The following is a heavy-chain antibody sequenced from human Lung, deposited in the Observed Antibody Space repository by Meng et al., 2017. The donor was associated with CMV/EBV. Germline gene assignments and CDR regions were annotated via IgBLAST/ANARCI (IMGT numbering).Heavy chain of an antibody. Sequence: ISWVRQAPGQGLEWMGGILPIFGTANYAQNFQGRVTITTDESRSTAYMELSSLRSEDTAVYYCARIGLCSGTTCYTGDYSSRHFDYWGQGTLVTVSS. V-gene: IGHV1-69*05. D-gene: IGHD2-2*02. CDR3: ARIGLCSGTTCYTGDYSSRHFDY. J-gene: IGHJ4*02. CDR2: ILPIFGTA.